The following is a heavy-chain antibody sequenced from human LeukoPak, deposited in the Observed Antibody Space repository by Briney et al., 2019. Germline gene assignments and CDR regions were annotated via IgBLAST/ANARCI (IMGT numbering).Heavy chain of an antibody. D-gene: IGHD5-24*01. J-gene: IGHJ3*02. CDR1: GGSISSSSYY. Sequence: SETLSLTCTVSGGSISSSSYYWGWIRHPPGKGLEWIGSISYSGNTYYNPSLKSRVTISVDTSKNHFSLKLSAVTAADTAVYYCARGYTYGPHDAFDIWGQGTMVTISS. CDR2: ISYSGNT. V-gene: IGHV4-39*07. CDR3: ARGYTYGPHDAFDI.